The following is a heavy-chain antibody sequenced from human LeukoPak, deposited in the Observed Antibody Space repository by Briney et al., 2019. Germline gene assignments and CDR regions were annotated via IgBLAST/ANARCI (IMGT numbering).Heavy chain of an antibody. CDR2: INHSGST. D-gene: IGHD2-21*01. CDR1: GGSFSGYY. J-gene: IGHJ6*03. V-gene: IGHV4-34*01. CDR3: ATILPVNYYMDV. Sequence: PSETLSLTCAVYGGSFSGYYWSWIRQPPGKGLEWIGEINHSGSTNYNPSLKSRVTISVDTSKNQFSLKLSSVTAADTAVYYCATILPVNYYMDVWGRGTTVTVSS.